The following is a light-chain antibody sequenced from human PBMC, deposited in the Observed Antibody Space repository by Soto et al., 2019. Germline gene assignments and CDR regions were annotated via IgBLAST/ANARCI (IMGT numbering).Light chain of an antibody. CDR3: QQYNNWPFPSWT. V-gene: IGKV3-15*01. J-gene: IGKJ1*01. CDR2: GAS. CDR1: QSVSSN. Sequence: EIVMTQSPATLSVSPGERATLSCRASQSVSSNLAWYQQKPGQAPRLLIYGASTRATGIPARFSGSGSGTEFTLTISSLQCEDFAVYYCQQYNNWPFPSWTLGQGTKVEIK.